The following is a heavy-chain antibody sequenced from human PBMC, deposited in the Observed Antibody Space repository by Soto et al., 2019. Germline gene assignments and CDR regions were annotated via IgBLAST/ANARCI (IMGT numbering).Heavy chain of an antibody. CDR1: GFTFSSYW. D-gene: IGHD3-3*01. CDR2: INSDGSST. J-gene: IGHJ5*02. V-gene: IGHV3-74*01. CDR3: ARGDEELRFLEWLLVENWFDP. Sequence: GGSLRLSCAGSGFTFSSYWMHWVRQAPGKGLVWVSRINSDGSSTSYADSVKGRFTISRDNAKNTLYLQMNSLRAEDTAVYYCARGDEELRFLEWLLVENWFDPWGQGTLVTVSS.